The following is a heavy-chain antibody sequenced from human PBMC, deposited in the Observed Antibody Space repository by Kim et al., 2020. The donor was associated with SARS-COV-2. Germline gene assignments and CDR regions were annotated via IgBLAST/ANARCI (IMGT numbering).Heavy chain of an antibody. CDR2: INNDGSRT. Sequence: INNDGSRTYYADFVQGRFTISRDNAKNTVHLQMNSLRAEDTAVYYCVRDPVWGQGTMVTVSS. CDR3: VRDPV. J-gene: IGHJ3*01. V-gene: IGHV3-74*01.